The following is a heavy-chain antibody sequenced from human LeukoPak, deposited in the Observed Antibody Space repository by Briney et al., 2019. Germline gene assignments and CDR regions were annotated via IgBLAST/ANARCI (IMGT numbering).Heavy chain of an antibody. CDR1: GGSINGYY. Sequence: PSETLSLTCTVSGGSINGYYWSWIRQPPGKGLEWIGSIYHSGSTYYNPSLKSRVTISVDTSKNQFSLKLSSVTAADTAVYYCARGGGSYSPAYYFDYWGQGTLVTVSS. CDR3: ARGGGSYSPAYYFDY. D-gene: IGHD1-26*01. CDR2: IYHSGST. V-gene: IGHV4-38-2*02. J-gene: IGHJ4*02.